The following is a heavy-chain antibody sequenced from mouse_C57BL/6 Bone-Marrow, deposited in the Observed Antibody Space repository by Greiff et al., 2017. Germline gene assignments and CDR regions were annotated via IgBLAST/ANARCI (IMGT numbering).Heavy chain of an antibody. D-gene: IGHD2-5*01. V-gene: IGHV1-7*01. J-gene: IGHJ4*01. CDR1: GYTFTSYW. Sequence: VQLQQSGAELAKPGASVKLSCKASGYTFTSYWMHWVKQRPGQGLEWIGYINPSSGYTKYNQKFKDKATLTADKSSSTAYMRLSSLTYEDSAVYYCATYDSNYDAMDYWGQGTSVTVSS. CDR2: INPSSGYT. CDR3: ATYDSNYDAMDY.